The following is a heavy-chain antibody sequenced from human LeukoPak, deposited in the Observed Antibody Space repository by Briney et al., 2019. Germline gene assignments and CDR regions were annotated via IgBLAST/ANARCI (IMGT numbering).Heavy chain of an antibody. CDR3: ARDYRGYRAPYYFDY. CDR1: GFTLSSYW. Sequence: GGSLSHSCAASGFTLSSYWMSGVGQAPGKGLEWVANIKQDGSEKYYVDSVKGRFTISRDNAKNSLDPQMNSLGAEDTAVYYCARDYRGYRAPYYFDYWGQGTLVTVSS. CDR2: IKQDGSEK. J-gene: IGHJ4*02. D-gene: IGHD2-15*01. V-gene: IGHV3-7*01.